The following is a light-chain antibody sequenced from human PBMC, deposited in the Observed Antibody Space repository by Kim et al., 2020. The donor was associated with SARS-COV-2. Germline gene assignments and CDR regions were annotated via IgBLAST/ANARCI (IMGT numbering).Light chain of an antibody. J-gene: IGKJ4*01. CDR1: QSVSSSY. CDR3: QQYGSSPRLT. Sequence: EIVLTQSPGTLSLSPGERATLSCRASQSVSSSYLAWYQQKPGPATRLLIYGASSRATGIPDSFSGSGSGTDFILTISRLEPDDFAVYYCQQYGSSPRLTFGGGTKVDIK. V-gene: IGKV3-20*01. CDR2: GAS.